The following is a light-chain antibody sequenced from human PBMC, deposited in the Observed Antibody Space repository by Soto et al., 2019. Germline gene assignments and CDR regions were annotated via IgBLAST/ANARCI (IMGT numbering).Light chain of an antibody. Sequence: EIVLTQSPGTLSLSPGERATLSCRASQSFSSSYLAWYQQKPGQAPRLLIYGASSRATGIPARFSGSGSGTDSGLTISVLEPEDFAVYYCQQFGSSRTFGGGTRVEIK. CDR1: QSFSSSY. CDR2: GAS. V-gene: IGKV3-20*01. CDR3: QQFGSSRT. J-gene: IGKJ4*01.